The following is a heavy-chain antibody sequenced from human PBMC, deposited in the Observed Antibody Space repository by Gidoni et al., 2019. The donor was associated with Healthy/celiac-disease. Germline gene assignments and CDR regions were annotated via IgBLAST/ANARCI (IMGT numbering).Heavy chain of an antibody. CDR3: AKVKPGYSSSWYQFDY. V-gene: IGHV3-23*01. CDR1: GFTFSSYA. CDR2: ISGSGGST. D-gene: IGHD6-13*01. Sequence: EVQLLESGGGLVQPGGSLRLSCAASGFTFSSYAMSWVRQAPGKGLEWVSAISGSGGSTYYADSVKGRFTISRDNSKNTLYLQMNSLRAEDTAVYYCAKVKPGYSSSWYQFDYWGQGTLVTVSS. J-gene: IGHJ4*02.